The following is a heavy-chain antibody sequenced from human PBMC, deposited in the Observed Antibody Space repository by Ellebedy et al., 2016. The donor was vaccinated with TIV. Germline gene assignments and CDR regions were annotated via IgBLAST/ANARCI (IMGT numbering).Heavy chain of an antibody. V-gene: IGHV3-7*01. CDR2: IEQNGSDK. CDR1: GFTFRSYW. CDR3: ARWSGGFDI. Sequence: GGSLRLSCAASGFTFRSYWMGWVRQAPGKGLEFVANIEQNGSDKNYVDSVKGRFTISRDNAENSLYLQMNSLTGEDTALYYCARWSGGFDIWGRGTLVIVSS. D-gene: IGHD3-16*01. J-gene: IGHJ2*01.